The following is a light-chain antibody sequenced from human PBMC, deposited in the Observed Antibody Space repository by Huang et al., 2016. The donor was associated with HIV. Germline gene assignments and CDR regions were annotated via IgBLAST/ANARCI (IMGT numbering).Light chain of an antibody. J-gene: IGKJ2*01. CDR2: KAS. CDR3: QQYNRYSYT. Sequence: DIQMTQSPSTLSASVGDRVTITCRGSQSISSWLAWYQQKPGKAPKVLIYKASRLESGVPSRFSGSGSGTEFTLTISSLQPDDFATYYCQQYNRYSYTFGQGTNLEIK. CDR1: QSISSW. V-gene: IGKV1-5*03.